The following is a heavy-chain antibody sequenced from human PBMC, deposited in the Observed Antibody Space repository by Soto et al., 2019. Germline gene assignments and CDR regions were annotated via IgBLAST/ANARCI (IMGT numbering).Heavy chain of an antibody. CDR3: ARDDGPNYYGSGSYAH. V-gene: IGHV3-53*01. J-gene: IGHJ4*02. Sequence: EVQLVESGGGLIQPGGSLRLSCAASGFTISHNYMTWVRQAPGKGLEWVSVIYRDGSTYYADAVRGRFTISRDNPKNTLYLQMNSLRVEDTAVYYCARDDGPNYYGSGSYAHWGQGTLVTXSS. CDR2: IYRDGST. D-gene: IGHD3-10*01. CDR1: GFTISHNY.